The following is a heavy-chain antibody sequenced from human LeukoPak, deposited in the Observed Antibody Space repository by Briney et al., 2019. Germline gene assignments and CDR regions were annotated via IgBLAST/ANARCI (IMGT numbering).Heavy chain of an antibody. J-gene: IGHJ4*02. CDR2: IWYDGSNK. CDR3: AKDSGSYGLDY. Sequence: GGSLRLSCAASGFTFSSYGMHWVRQAPGKGLEWVAVIWYDGSNKYYADSVKGRFTISRDNSKNTLYLQMNSLRAEDTAVYYCAKDSGSYGLDYWGQGTLVTVSS. D-gene: IGHD1-26*01. V-gene: IGHV3-33*06. CDR1: GFTFSSYG.